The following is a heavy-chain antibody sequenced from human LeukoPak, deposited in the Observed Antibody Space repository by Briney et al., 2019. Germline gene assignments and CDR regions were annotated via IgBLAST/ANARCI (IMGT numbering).Heavy chain of an antibody. J-gene: IGHJ1*01. CDR1: GCSFATYW. D-gene: IGHD6-19*01. CDR3: ARRDYTSGRTYFHH. V-gene: IGHV5-51*01. Sequence: GESLKISCKGSGCSFATYWIGWVRQMPGKGLEWMGVIYPGDSDTRYSPSFQGQVTISVDKSNSTAYLQWSSLKASDTAMYYCARRDYTSGRTYFHHWGQGTLVTVSS. CDR2: IYPGDSDT.